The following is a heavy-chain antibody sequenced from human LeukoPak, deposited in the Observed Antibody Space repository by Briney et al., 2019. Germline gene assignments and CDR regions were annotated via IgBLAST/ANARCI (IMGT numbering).Heavy chain of an antibody. D-gene: IGHD5-18*01. CDR2: IYDSGST. J-gene: IGHJ6*03. V-gene: IGHV4-39*07. Sequence: SETLSLTCTVSGDSISSTNYYWGWLRQPPGKGLEWIGSIYDSGSTYYNPSLKSRVTISVDTSKNQFSLKLSSVTAADTAVYYCARKRWIQLWFYYYYYMDVWGKGTTVTISS. CDR3: ARKRWIQLWFYYYYYMDV. CDR1: GDSISSTNYY.